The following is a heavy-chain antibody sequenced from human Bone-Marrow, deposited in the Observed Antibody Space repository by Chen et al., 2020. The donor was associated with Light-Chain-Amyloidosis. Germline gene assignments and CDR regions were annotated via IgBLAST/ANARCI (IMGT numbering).Heavy chain of an antibody. D-gene: IGHD5-18*01. CDR2: ISCSGGST. CDR1: GFTFSSYA. Sequence: EVQLLESGGGLVQPGGSLRLSCAASGFTFSSYAMTWVRQAPGKGLEWVSIISCSGGSTYYADSVKGRFTISRDNSKNTLYLQMNSLRAEDTAVYYCATEGRDPGYSYGYLNYWGQGTLVTVSS. CDR3: ATEGRDPGYSYGYLNY. J-gene: IGHJ4*02. V-gene: IGHV3-23*01.